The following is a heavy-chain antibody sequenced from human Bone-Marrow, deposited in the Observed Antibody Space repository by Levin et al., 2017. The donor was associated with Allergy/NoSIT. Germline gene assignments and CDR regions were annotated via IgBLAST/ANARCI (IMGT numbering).Heavy chain of an antibody. Sequence: GESLKISCAASGFTFSSYSMNWVRQAPGKGLEWVSSISSSSSYIYYADSVKGRFTISRDNAKNSLYLQMNSLRAEDTAVYYCARLRYFDWYDAFDIWGQGTMVTVSS. CDR3: ARLRYFDWYDAFDI. CDR1: GFTFSSYS. CDR2: ISSSSSYI. D-gene: IGHD3-9*01. J-gene: IGHJ3*02. V-gene: IGHV3-21*01.